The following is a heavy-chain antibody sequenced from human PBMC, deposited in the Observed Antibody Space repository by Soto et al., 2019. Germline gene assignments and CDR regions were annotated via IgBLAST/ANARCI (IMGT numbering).Heavy chain of an antibody. Sequence: ASVKVSCKASGCTFSSYTISWVRQAPGQGLEWMGRIIPILGIANYAQKFQGRVTITADKSTSTAYMELSSLRSEDTAVYYCARDRSRTYYYDSSDLDPWGQGTLVTVSS. CDR3: ARDRSRTYYYDSSDLDP. D-gene: IGHD3-22*01. CDR2: IIPILGIA. CDR1: GCTFSSYT. V-gene: IGHV1-69*04. J-gene: IGHJ5*02.